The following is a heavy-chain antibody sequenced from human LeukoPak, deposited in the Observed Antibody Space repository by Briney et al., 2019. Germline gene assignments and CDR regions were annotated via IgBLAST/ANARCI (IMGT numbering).Heavy chain of an antibody. CDR3: VRGYSGYPYYLDY. CDR2: ISYSGST. CDR1: GGSISGYY. J-gene: IGHJ4*02. Sequence: SETLSLTCSVSGGSISGYYWTWIRQPPGKGLEWIGYISYSGSTSSHPSLKSRVTISLDASKNQFSLKLTSVTAADTAVYYCVRGYSGYPYYLDYWGQGTLVTVSS. D-gene: IGHD5-12*01. V-gene: IGHV4-59*08.